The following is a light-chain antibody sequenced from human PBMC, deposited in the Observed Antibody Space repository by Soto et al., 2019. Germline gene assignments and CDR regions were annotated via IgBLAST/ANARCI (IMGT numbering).Light chain of an antibody. CDR2: EDN. J-gene: IGLJ3*02. V-gene: IGLV6-57*01. CDR3: QSYDSSNQV. Sequence: QSVSGSPGKTVTISCTRISGSIASNYVQWYQQRPGSSPTTVIYEDNQRPSGVPDRFSGSIDSSSNSASLTISGLETEDEADYYCQSYDSSNQVFGGGTKLTVL. CDR1: SGSIASNY.